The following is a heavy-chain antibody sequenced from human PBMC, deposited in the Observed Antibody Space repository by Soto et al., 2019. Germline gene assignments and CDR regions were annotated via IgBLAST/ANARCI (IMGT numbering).Heavy chain of an antibody. V-gene: IGHV3-11*01. CDR1: GFSFSDYY. CDR2: ISSSGGTI. CDR3: AGGSTTFRGMAV. J-gene: IGHJ6*02. Sequence: QVQLVESGGGLVKPGGSLRLSCAASGFSFSDYYMKWIRQAPGKGLEWVSYISSSGGTIYHADSVKGRFTISRDNTKNSLYLQMNSLRAEDTAVYYCAGGSTTFRGMAVWGQGTTVTVSS. D-gene: IGHD1-7*01.